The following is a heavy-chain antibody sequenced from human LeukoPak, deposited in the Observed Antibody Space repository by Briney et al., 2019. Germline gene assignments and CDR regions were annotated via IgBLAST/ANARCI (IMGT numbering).Heavy chain of an antibody. Sequence: GASVKVSCKASGGTFSSYAISWVRQAPGRGLEWMGGIIPIFGTANYAQKFQGRVTITADKSTSTAYMELSSLRSEDTAVYYCARARRAEYSSGWYWFDPWGQGTLVTVSS. V-gene: IGHV1-69*06. CDR2: IIPIFGTA. CDR1: GGTFSSYA. J-gene: IGHJ5*02. CDR3: ARARRAEYSSGWYWFDP. D-gene: IGHD6-19*01.